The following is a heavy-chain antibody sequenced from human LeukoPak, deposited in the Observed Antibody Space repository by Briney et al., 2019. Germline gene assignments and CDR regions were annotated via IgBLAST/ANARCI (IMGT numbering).Heavy chain of an antibody. J-gene: IGHJ3*02. CDR3: AKEEYSSVRGAFDI. CDR2: ISASGGST. D-gene: IGHD6-19*01. Sequence: GGSLRLSCAASGFTFSSSATSWVRQVPGKGLEWVSGISASGGSTYYADSVRGRFTISRDNSKNTLYLQMNSLRVEDTAVYYCAKEEYSSVRGAFDIWGQGTMVTVSS. V-gene: IGHV3-23*01. CDR1: GFTFSSSA.